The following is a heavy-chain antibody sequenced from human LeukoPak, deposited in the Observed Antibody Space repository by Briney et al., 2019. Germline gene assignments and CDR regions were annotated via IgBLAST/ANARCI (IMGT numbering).Heavy chain of an antibody. V-gene: IGHV4-39*07. D-gene: IGHD3-10*01. CDR2: IYYSGST. CDR1: GGSISSSSYY. Sequence: SETLSLTCTVSGGSISSSSYYWGWIRQPPGKGLEWIGSIYYSGSTYYNPSLKSRVTISVDTSKNQFSLKLSSVTAADTAVYYCARHPSQYNIRGVHGFDYWGQGTLVTVSS. J-gene: IGHJ4*02. CDR3: ARHPSQYNIRGVHGFDY.